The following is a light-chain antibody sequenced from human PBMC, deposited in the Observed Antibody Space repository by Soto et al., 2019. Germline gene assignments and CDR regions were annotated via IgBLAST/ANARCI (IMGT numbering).Light chain of an antibody. CDR2: DVS. CDR1: SSDLGGYAY. CDR3: SSYTSSSTSV. V-gene: IGLV2-14*03. J-gene: IGLJ2*01. Sequence: QSALTQPASVSGSPGQSITISCTGTSSDLGGYAYVSWYQQHPGKAPKLIIYDVSNRPSGISSRFSGSKSGNTASLTISGLQAEDEADYYCSSYTSSSTSVFGGGTKLT.